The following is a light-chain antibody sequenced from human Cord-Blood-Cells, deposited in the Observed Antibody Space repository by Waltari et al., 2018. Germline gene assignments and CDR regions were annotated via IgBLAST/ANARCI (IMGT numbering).Light chain of an antibody. V-gene: IGKV1-39*01. CDR1: QSISSY. CDR2: AAS. J-gene: IGKJ1*01. Sequence: DIQMTQSPSSLSASVGDRVTITCRASQSISSYLNWYQQKPGKAPKLPIYAASSLQSGVPSRFSGSGSGTDFTLTISSLQPEDFATYYCQQSYSTRWTFGQGTKVEIK. CDR3: QQSYSTRWT.